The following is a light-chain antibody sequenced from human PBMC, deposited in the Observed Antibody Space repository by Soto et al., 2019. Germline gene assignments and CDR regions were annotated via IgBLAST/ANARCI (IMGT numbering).Light chain of an antibody. Sequence: IQLTQSPSSLSASVGDRVTITCRARQGISSYLAWYQQKPGKAPNLLIYAASTLQSGVPSRFSGSGSGTDSTLTISSLQPDDFATYYCQQYNSYSFGQGTKVDIK. CDR3: QQYNSYS. CDR2: AAS. V-gene: IGKV1-9*01. J-gene: IGKJ1*01. CDR1: QGISSY.